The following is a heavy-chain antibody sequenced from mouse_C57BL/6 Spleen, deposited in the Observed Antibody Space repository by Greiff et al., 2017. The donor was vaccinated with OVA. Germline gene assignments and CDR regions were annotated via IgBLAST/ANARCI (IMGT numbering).Heavy chain of an antibody. V-gene: IGHV1-7*01. J-gene: IGHJ3*01. D-gene: IGHD2-4*01. CDR3: ARDDYDGGFAY. Sequence: VHLVESGAELAKPGASVKLSCKASGYTFTSYWTHWVKQRPGPGLEWIGYINPSSGYTKYNQKFKDKATLTADKSSSTAYMQLSSLTYEDSAVYYCARDDYDGGFAYWGQGTLVTVSA. CDR2: INPSSGYT. CDR1: GYTFTSYW.